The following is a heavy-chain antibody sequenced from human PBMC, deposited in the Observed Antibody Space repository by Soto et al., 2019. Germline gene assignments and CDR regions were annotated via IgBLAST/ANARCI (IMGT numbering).Heavy chain of an antibody. CDR3: AAPTVVTHLDWFDP. D-gene: IGHD4-17*01. CDR1: GGTFSSYT. Sequence: QVQLVQSGAEVKKPGSSVKVSCKASGGTFSSYTISWVRQAPGQGLEWMGRIIPILGIANYAQKFQGRVTITADKSTGTAYMELSSLRSEDTAVYYCAAPTVVTHLDWFDPWGQGTLVTVSS. CDR2: IIPILGIA. J-gene: IGHJ5*02. V-gene: IGHV1-69*02.